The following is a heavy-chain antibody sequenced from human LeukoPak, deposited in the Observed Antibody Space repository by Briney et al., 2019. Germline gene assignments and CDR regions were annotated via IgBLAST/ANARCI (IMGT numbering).Heavy chain of an antibody. D-gene: IGHD1-26*01. CDR2: VYNSGNT. Sequence: SETLSLTCTVSGASITTYYWSWIRQPPGKGLEWIGYVYNSGNTYYNPSLNSRASISEDTSKNQLSLKVNSVTAADTAVYYCARHPGVGANDTFDLWGQGKMVTISS. J-gene: IGHJ3*01. CDR1: GASITTYY. CDR3: ARHPGVGANDTFDL. V-gene: IGHV4-59*08.